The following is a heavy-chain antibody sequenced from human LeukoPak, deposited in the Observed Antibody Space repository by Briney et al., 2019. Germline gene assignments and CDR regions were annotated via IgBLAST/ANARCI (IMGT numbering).Heavy chain of an antibody. Sequence: GGSLRLSCAASGFKFDTYNLNWVRQAPGKGLEWVASIRSYSSYIHYGDSVKGRFTISRDNAKNSLYLQMNSLRAEDTAVYYCAREGLHYYDSSGYYAFDIWGQGTMVTVSS. CDR2: IRSYSSYI. D-gene: IGHD3-22*01. CDR3: AREGLHYYDSSGYYAFDI. V-gene: IGHV3-21*01. J-gene: IGHJ3*02. CDR1: GFKFDTYN.